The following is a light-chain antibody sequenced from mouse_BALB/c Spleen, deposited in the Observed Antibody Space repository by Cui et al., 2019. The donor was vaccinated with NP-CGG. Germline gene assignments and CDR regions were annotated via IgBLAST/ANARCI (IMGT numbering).Light chain of an antibody. CDR2: GTN. CDR1: TGAVTTSNY. V-gene: IGLV1*01. J-gene: IGLJ1*01. Sequence: QAVVTPESSLTISSGSPVPLTCRSSTGAVTTSNYANWVQEKPDHLFTGLIGGTNNRVPGIPARFSGSLIGDKAALTITGAQTEDEAIYFCALWYSNHWVFGGGTKLTVL. CDR3: ALWYSNHWV.